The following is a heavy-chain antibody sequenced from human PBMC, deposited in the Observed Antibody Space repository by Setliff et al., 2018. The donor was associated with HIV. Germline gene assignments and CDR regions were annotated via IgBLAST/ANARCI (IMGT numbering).Heavy chain of an antibody. Sequence: GGSLRLSCAASGFTFMNYGMHWVRQAPGKGLEWVAVISKDGNNKYYADSVKGRFTTSRDNSKNTLYLQMNSLRPEDTAVYYCARGTVERSRWLRWTTVVPFDYWGQGTLVTVSS. V-gene: IGHV3-30*03. D-gene: IGHD5-12*01. CDR3: ARGTVERSRWLRWTTVVPFDY. CDR2: ISKDGNNK. CDR1: GFTFMNYG. J-gene: IGHJ4*02.